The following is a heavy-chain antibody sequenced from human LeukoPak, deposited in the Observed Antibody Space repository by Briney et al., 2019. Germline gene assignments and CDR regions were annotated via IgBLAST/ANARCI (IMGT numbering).Heavy chain of an antibody. CDR3: ARVHDYVWGSYRYTGAFDI. CDR2: LNWNGAST. V-gene: IGHV3-20*01. D-gene: IGHD3-16*02. CDR1: GFTFDDYG. Sequence: RAGGSLRLSCAASGFTFDDYGLSWVRQVPGKGLEWVSGLNWNGASTGYADSVKGRFTISRDNAKNSLYLQMNSLRAEDTALYHCARVHDYVWGSYRYTGAFDIWGQGTMVTVSS. J-gene: IGHJ3*02.